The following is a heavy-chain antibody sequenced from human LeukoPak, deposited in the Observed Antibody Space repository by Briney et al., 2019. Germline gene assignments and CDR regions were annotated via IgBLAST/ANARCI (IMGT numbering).Heavy chain of an antibody. D-gene: IGHD2-21*01. J-gene: IGHJ5*02. CDR2: IDQRGNDQ. CDR3: ARGIVVSPAAPYSWFDP. Sequence: PGGSLRLSCAASGFSLNDYGIHWVRQAPGEGLEWVANIDQRGNDQRYVDSVKGRFIISRDNTKGSLYLQMNNLRVEDTALYYCARGIVVSPAAPYSWFDPWGQGTLVTVSS. V-gene: IGHV3-7*03. CDR1: GFSLNDYG.